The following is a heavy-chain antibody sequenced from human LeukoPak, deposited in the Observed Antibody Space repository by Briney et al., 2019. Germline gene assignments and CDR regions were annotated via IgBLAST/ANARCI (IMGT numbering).Heavy chain of an antibody. V-gene: IGHV5-51*01. CDR3: VRRRSYCTSSSCYLYFDN. CDR1: GYSFATYW. J-gene: IGHJ4*02. D-gene: IGHD2-2*01. CDR2: IYPQDSGT. Sequence: AESLKISCNGSGYSFATYWIGWGRQMPGKGLEWMVDIYPQDSGTKYSPSFQGQVTISADTSLNTSYLHWSLLQASDTAIYFCVRRRSYCTSSSCYLYFDNWGQGTLVTVSS.